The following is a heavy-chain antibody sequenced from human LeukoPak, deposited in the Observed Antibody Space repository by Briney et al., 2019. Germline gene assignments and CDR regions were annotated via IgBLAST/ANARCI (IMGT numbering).Heavy chain of an antibody. CDR3: ARLRYSSGWYLDY. CDR1: GGSINSGGYS. D-gene: IGHD6-19*01. CDR2: IYHSGST. J-gene: IGHJ4*02. Sequence: PSETLSLTCAVSGGSINSGGYSWGWIRQPPGKGLEWIGYIYHSGSTYYNPSLKSRVTISVDRSKNQFSLKLSSVTAADTAVYYCARLRYSSGWYLDYWGQGTLVTVSS. V-gene: IGHV4-30-2*01.